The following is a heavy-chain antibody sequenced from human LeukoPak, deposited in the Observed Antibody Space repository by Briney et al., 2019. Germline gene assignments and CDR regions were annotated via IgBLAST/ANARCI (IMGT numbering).Heavy chain of an antibody. Sequence: SETLSLTCTVSGGSISSSSYYWGWVRQPPGKGLEWIGSIYYSGSTYYNPSLKSRVTISVDTSKNQFSLKLSSVTAADTAVYYCARGGSYSSGWRYYYYYYMDVWGKGTTVTVSS. J-gene: IGHJ6*03. V-gene: IGHV4-39*07. CDR2: IYYSGST. CDR3: ARGGSYSSGWRYYYYYYMDV. D-gene: IGHD6-19*01. CDR1: GGSISSSSYY.